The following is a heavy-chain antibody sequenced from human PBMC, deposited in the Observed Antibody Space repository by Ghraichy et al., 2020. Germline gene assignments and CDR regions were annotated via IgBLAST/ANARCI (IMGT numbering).Heavy chain of an antibody. CDR1: GFTFSSYA. V-gene: IGHV3-30-3*01. Sequence: GGSLRLSCAASGFTFSSYAMHWVRQAPGKGLEWVAFISYDGSNKYYADSVKGRFTISRDNSKNTLYLQMNSLRDEDTAVYYCARDWEARQPYYYYYGMDVWGQGTKVTV. CDR2: ISYDGSNK. D-gene: IGHD6-6*01. CDR3: ARDWEARQPYYYYYGMDV. J-gene: IGHJ6*02.